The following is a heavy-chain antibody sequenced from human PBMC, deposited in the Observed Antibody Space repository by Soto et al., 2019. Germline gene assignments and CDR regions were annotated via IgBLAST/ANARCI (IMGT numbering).Heavy chain of an antibody. Sequence: QVQLVESGGGVVQPGRSLRLSCAASGFTFSSYGMHWVRQAPGKGLEWVAIISYDGSDKYYADSVKGRCTISRDSSKNTVYLEMNSLTTEDTAVYLCAKDNPAVDSWGQGTLVTVSS. CDR1: GFTFSSYG. CDR2: ISYDGSDK. V-gene: IGHV3-30*18. J-gene: IGHJ4*02. CDR3: AKDNPAVDS.